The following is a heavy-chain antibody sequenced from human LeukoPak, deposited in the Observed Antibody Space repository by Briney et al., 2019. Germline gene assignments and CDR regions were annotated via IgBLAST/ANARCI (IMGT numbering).Heavy chain of an antibody. Sequence: GGSLRLSCAASGFRFSNYAMSWVRQAPGKGLEWVSVIISSSGSTFYADSVQGRFTISRDNSKNTLYLQMNSLRDEDTAVYYCAKGGYDYVEIGYFDFWGQGTLVTVSS. D-gene: IGHD5-12*01. CDR2: IISSSGST. J-gene: IGHJ4*02. CDR3: AKGGYDYVEIGYFDF. V-gene: IGHV3-23*01. CDR1: GFRFSNYA.